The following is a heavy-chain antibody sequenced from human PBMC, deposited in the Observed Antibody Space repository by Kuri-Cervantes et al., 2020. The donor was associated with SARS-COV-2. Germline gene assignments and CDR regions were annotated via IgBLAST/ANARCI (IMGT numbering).Heavy chain of an antibody. D-gene: IGHD2-15*01. Sequence: GESLKISCAASGFTVSSNYMSWVRQAPGKGLEWVSVIYSGGSTYYADSVKGRFTISRDNAKNSLYLQMNSLRAEDTAVYYCARDERYCSGGSCYSEAGNWFDPWGQGTLVTVSS. CDR2: IYSGGST. V-gene: IGHV3-53*01. CDR3: ARDERYCSGGSCYSEAGNWFDP. CDR1: GFTVSSNY. J-gene: IGHJ5*02.